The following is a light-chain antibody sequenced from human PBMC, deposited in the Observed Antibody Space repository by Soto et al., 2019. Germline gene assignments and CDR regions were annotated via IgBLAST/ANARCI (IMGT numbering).Light chain of an antibody. V-gene: IGKV3-15*01. Sequence: DRVGTQSPDTLSASPGERVSLSCRASQSVNHNLAWYLQKPGQAPRRLIYDKSSRAPGVPARFSGSGTGTDFTLTISRLEPEDFAVYYCQQYGSSTATFGPGTKVDNK. CDR3: QQYGSSTAT. CDR2: DKS. CDR1: QSVNHN. J-gene: IGKJ1*01.